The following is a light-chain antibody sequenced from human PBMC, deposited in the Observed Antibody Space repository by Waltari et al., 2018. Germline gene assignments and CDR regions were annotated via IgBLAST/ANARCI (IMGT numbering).Light chain of an antibody. CDR3: QQYNNWPPWT. V-gene: IGKV3-15*01. CDR2: VAS. Sequence: EIVMTQSPATLSVSPGERATLSCRASQSVRNNLVWYQQKPGQAPRLLIYVASTRVTGIPARFSGSRSGTEFTLTISSLQSEDFAVYYCQQYNNWPPWTFGQGTKVEIK. J-gene: IGKJ1*01. CDR1: QSVRNN.